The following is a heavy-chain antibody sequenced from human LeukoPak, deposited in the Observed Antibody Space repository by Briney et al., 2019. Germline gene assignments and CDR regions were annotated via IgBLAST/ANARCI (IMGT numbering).Heavy chain of an antibody. Sequence: ASVKVSCKVSGYTLTELSMHWVRQAPGKGLEWMGGFDPEDGETIYAQKFQGRVTMTEDTSTDTAYMELSSLRSEDTAVYYCATEIYDYVWGSYRYCFDYWGQGTLVTVSS. CDR3: ATEIYDYVWGSYRYCFDY. J-gene: IGHJ4*02. D-gene: IGHD3-16*02. V-gene: IGHV1-24*01. CDR1: GYTLTELS. CDR2: FDPEDGET.